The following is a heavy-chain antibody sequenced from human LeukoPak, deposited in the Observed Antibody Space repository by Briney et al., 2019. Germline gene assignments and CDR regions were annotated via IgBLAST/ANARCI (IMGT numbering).Heavy chain of an antibody. CDR1: GGSFSGYY. Sequence: PSETLSLTCAVYGGSFSGYYWSWIRQPPGKGLEWIGEINHSGGTNYNPSLKSRVTISVDTSKNQFSLKLSSVTAADTAVYYCARGSMVYASWGQGTLVTVSS. CDR2: INHSGGT. V-gene: IGHV4-34*01. J-gene: IGHJ4*02. D-gene: IGHD2-8*01. CDR3: ARGSMVYAS.